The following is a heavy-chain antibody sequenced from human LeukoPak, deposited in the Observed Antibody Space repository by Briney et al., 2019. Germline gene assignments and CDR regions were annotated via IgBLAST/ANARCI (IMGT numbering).Heavy chain of an antibody. D-gene: IGHD3-10*01. CDR3: ARLGGQDTMVRGAALDY. J-gene: IGHJ4*02. V-gene: IGHV1-69*13. CDR2: IIPIFGTA. CDR1: GGTFSSYA. Sequence: SLKLSCKASGGTFSSYAISWVRQAPGQGLEWMGGIIPIFGTANYAQNFQGRVTITADESTSTAYMELSSLRSEDTAVYYCARLGGQDTMVRGAALDYWGQGTLVTVSS.